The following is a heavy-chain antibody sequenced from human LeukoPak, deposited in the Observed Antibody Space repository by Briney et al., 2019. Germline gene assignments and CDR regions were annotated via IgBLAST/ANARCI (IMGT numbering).Heavy chain of an antibody. D-gene: IGHD2-15*01. Sequence: SETLSLTCTVSGGSISSYYWSWIRQPAGKGLEWIGRIYTSGSTSYNPSLKSRITMSVDTSKNQFSLKLSSVTAADTAAYYCARHCSGGSCYSSDAFDIWGQGTMVTVSS. CDR1: GGSISSYY. CDR2: IYTSGST. V-gene: IGHV4-4*07. J-gene: IGHJ3*02. CDR3: ARHCSGGSCYSSDAFDI.